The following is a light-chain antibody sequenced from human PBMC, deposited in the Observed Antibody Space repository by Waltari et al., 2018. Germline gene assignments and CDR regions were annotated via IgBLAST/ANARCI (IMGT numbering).Light chain of an antibody. Sequence: EIVMTQSPAILSVSPGEGAPLPCRASQSVGSSLAWYQQKPGQAPRLLIFGASTRATGIPARFSGSGSGTEFTLSITSLQSEDSALYFCQHYNKLPLTFGGGTKVEIK. J-gene: IGKJ4*01. V-gene: IGKV3-15*01. CDR1: QSVGSS. CDR3: QHYNKLPLT. CDR2: GAS.